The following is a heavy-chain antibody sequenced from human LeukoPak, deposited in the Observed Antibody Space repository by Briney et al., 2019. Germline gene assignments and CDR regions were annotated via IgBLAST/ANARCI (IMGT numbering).Heavy chain of an antibody. CDR1: GFTFSSYA. J-gene: IGHJ4*02. CDR2: ISGSGGST. Sequence: GASLRLSCAASGFTFSSYAMSWVRQAPGKGLEWVSAISGSGGSTYYADSVRGRFTISRDNSKNTLYLQMSSLRAEDTAVYYCAKQWLSPDYWGQGTLVTVSS. V-gene: IGHV3-23*01. D-gene: IGHD3-22*01. CDR3: AKQWLSPDY.